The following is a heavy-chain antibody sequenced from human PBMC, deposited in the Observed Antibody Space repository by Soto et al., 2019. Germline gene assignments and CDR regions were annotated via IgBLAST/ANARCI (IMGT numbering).Heavy chain of an antibody. J-gene: IGHJ4*02. CDR1: GGTFSSYT. V-gene: IGHV1-69*02. D-gene: IGHD4-4*01. CDR2: IIPILGIA. CDR3: ARQQFRGDY. Sequence: QVQLVQSGAEVKKPGSSVKVSCKASGGTFSSYTISWVRQAPGQGLEWMGRIIPILGIANYAQKFQGRVTITADKSPITACMELSSLRSEDTAVYYCARQQFRGDYWGQGTLVTVSS.